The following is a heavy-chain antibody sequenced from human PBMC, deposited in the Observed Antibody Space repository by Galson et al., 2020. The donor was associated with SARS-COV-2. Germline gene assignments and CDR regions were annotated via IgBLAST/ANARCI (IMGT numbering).Heavy chain of an antibody. J-gene: IGHJ3*02. D-gene: IGHD2-8*02. CDR2: ISTRSNYI. CDR3: ASGGYTTGWGAFDI. CDR1: GFSFSTNS. Sequence: KIGESLKISCAAPGFSFSTNSVNWVRQAPGKGLEWVSYISTRSNYIYYADSVKGRFTISRDNAKNSLLLQMNSLRVEDTAVYYCASGGYTTGWGAFDIWGQGTKVTVSS. V-gene: IGHV3-21*01.